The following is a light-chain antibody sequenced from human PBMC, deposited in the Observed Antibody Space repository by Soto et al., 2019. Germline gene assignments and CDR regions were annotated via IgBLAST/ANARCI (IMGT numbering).Light chain of an antibody. CDR1: SSDVGGYNF. Sequence: QSVLTQPPSASGSPGQSVTISCTGTSSDVGGYNFVAWYQQQPGKAPKLMIYEVTKRPSGVPDRFSGSKSGNTASLTVTGLQAEDKADYYCSSYAGSTNFYVFGTGTKLTVL. CDR2: EVT. CDR3: SSYAGSTNFYV. V-gene: IGLV2-8*01. J-gene: IGLJ1*01.